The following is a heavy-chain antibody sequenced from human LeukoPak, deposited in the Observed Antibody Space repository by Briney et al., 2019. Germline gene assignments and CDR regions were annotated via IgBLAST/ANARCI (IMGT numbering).Heavy chain of an antibody. Sequence: GGSLRLSCAASGFTSSTYGMHWVRQAPGKGLEWVAFIRYDGSVEYYADSVKGRFRISKDYSSNTLYLQMNSLRRRDTAVYYCAKVLDYGDYGGIDPWGQGTLVTVSS. CDR2: IRYDGSVE. CDR1: GFTSSTYG. D-gene: IGHD4-17*01. J-gene: IGHJ5*02. V-gene: IGHV3-30*02. CDR3: AKVLDYGDYGGIDP.